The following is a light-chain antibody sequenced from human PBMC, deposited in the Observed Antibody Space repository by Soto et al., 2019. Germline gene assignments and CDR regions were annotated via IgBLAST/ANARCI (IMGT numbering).Light chain of an antibody. J-gene: IGKJ4*01. V-gene: IGKV4-1*01. Sequence: DIVMTQSPDSLAVSPGERATINCKSSQSVLYSSNNKNYLAWYQQKPGQPPKLLIYWASTRESGVPDRFSGSGSETDFTLTISSLQAEDVAVYYCQQYYSPPLTFGGGTKVEIK. CDR2: WAS. CDR1: QSVLYSSNNKNY. CDR3: QQYYSPPLT.